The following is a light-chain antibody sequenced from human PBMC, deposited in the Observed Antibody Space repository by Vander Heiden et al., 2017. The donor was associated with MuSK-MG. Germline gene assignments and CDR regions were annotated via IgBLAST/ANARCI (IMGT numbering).Light chain of an antibody. CDR1: QSVSSSY. CDR3: QQYGSSPVT. J-gene: IGKJ2*01. V-gene: IGKV3-20*01. CDR2: GAS. Sequence: ILLTPSPGTLSLSPGERATLSCRASQSVSSSYLAWYQQKPGQAPRLLIYGASSRATGIPDRFSGSGSGTDFTLTISRLEPEDFAVYYCQQYGSSPVTFGGGTKLEIQ.